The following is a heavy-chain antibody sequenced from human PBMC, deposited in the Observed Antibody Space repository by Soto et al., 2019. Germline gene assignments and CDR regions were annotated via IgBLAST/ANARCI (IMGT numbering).Heavy chain of an antibody. D-gene: IGHD3-10*01. J-gene: IGHJ6*02. CDR3: ARDKKGYYYGSGSYYNPPRGMDV. Sequence: SETLSLTCPVSGCSIRSGGYYWSWIRQHPGKGLEWIGYIYYSGSTYYNPSLKSRVTISVDTSKNQFSLKLSSVTAADTAVYYCARDKKGYYYGSGSYYNPPRGMDVWGQGTTVTVSS. CDR2: IYYSGST. V-gene: IGHV4-31*03. CDR1: GCSIRSGGYY.